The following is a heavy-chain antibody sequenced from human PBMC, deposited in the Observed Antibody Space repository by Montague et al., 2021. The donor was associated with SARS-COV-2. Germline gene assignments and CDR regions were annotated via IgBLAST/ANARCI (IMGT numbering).Heavy chain of an antibody. J-gene: IGHJ4*02. CDR2: IYYGGST. CDR3: ARDQGVYCSGGSCYNFDY. Sequence: SETLSLTCTVSGGSISTYYYWGWIRQPPGKGLEWIGSIYYGGSTXYSPSLKSRVTISVDTSMNHFFLKLSSVTAADTAVYYCARDQGVYCSGGSCYNFDYWGQGTLVTVSS. D-gene: IGHD2-15*01. CDR1: GGSISTYYY. V-gene: IGHV4-39*02.